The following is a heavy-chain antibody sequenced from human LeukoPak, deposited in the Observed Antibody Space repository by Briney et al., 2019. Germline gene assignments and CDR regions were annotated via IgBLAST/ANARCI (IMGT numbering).Heavy chain of an antibody. CDR3: AKDGRYSYGPDGGDY. Sequence: GGSLRLSCAASGFTFSSYGMHWVRQAPGKGLEWVAVISYDGSNKYYADSVKGRFTISRDNSKNTLYLQMNSLRAEDTAVYYCAKDGRYSYGPDGGDYWGQGTLVTVSS. CDR1: GFTFSSYG. V-gene: IGHV3-30*18. J-gene: IGHJ4*02. D-gene: IGHD5-18*01. CDR2: ISYDGSNK.